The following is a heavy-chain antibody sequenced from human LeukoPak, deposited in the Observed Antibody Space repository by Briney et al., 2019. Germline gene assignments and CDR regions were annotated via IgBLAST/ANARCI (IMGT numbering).Heavy chain of an antibody. D-gene: IGHD3-9*01. CDR1: GFTFDDYG. J-gene: IGHJ4*02. Sequence: PGGSLRLSCAASGFTFDDYGMSWVRQAPGKGLEWVSGINWNGGSTGYADSVKGRFTISRDNAKNSLYPQMNSLRAEDTALYYCARGRGDYDILTGYYPLYFDYWGQGTLVTVSS. V-gene: IGHV3-20*04. CDR2: INWNGGST. CDR3: ARGRGDYDILTGYYPLYFDY.